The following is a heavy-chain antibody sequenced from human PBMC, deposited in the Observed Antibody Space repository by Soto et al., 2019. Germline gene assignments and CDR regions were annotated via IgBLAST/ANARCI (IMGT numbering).Heavy chain of an antibody. J-gene: IGHJ6*02. Sequence: SETLSLTCAVSGGSISSSNWWSWVRQPPGKGLEWIGEIYHSGSTNYNPSLKSRVTISVDKSKNQFSLKLSSVTAADTAVYYCARGHIVVVPAAKTGEFYYYYYGMDVWGQGTTVTV. D-gene: IGHD2-2*01. CDR3: ARGHIVVVPAAKTGEFYYYYYGMDV. V-gene: IGHV4-4*02. CDR2: IYHSGST. CDR1: GGSISSSNW.